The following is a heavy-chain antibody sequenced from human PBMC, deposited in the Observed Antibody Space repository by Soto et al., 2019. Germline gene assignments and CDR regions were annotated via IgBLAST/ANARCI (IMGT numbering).Heavy chain of an antibody. Sequence: QVQLVESGGGVVQPGRSLRLSCAASGFTFSSYVIHWVRQTPGKGLEWVAFISRDGSNEYYADSVKGRFTISRDNSKNTLYLQMNSLRAEDTAVYYCARDDEGGSDCDLGYWGQGTLVTDSS. CDR2: ISRDGSNE. CDR1: GFTFSSYV. J-gene: IGHJ4*02. V-gene: IGHV3-30*03. CDR3: ARDDEGGSDCDLGY. D-gene: IGHD3-10*01.